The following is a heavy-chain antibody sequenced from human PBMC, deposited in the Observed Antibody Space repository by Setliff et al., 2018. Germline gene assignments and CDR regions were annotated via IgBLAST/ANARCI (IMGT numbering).Heavy chain of an antibody. V-gene: IGHV3-48*01. CDR2: INTDSSTV. D-gene: IGHD6-19*01. J-gene: IGHJ4*02. CDR3: ASGAADGWDLDY. CDR1: GFIFSSYS. Sequence: GESLKISCAASGFIFSSYSMNWVRQAPGKGPEWVSYINTDSSTVYYADSVKGRFTISRDNAKNSLYVQMNSLRAEDTAVYYCASGAADGWDLDYWGQGTLVTVSS.